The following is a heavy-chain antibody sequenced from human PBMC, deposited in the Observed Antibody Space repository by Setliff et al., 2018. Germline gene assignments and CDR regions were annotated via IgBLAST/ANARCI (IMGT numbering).Heavy chain of an antibody. V-gene: IGHV1-18*01. J-gene: IGHJ4*02. Sequence: ASVKVSCKSSGFTFTDYGITWVRQVPGQGLEWMGWINNYNFNTQYAQKFQGRVTVTTDTSTTTAYMELRSLRSDDTAVYYCARINFYVSSGYYYAPELWGQGTTVTVSS. CDR3: ARINFYVSSGYYYAPEL. CDR2: INNYNFNT. CDR1: GFTFTDYG. D-gene: IGHD3-22*01.